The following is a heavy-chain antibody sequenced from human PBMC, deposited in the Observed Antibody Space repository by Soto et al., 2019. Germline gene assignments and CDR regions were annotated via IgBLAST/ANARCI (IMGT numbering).Heavy chain of an antibody. D-gene: IGHD5-18*01. J-gene: IGHJ4*02. CDR1: GYTFTSYG. CDR2: VNIYEGST. Sequence: QVQLVQSGAEVKKPGASVKVSCKASGYTFTSYGITWVRQAPGQGLEWMGWVNIYEGSTNYAQKFQGRVTMTTDTGTSTFYLERRSLRSDDTAIYCGARERGGYSYGDYWGQGTLVTVSS. CDR3: ARERGGYSYGDY. V-gene: IGHV1-18*01.